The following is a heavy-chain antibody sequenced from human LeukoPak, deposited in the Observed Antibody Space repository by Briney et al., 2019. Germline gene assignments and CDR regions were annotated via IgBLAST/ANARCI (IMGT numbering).Heavy chain of an antibody. D-gene: IGHD6-19*01. CDR1: GFTFSNAW. CDR2: IKSKTDGGTT. CDR3: TTDREWLVIDY. V-gene: IGHV3-15*01. J-gene: IGHJ4*02. Sequence: GGSLRLSCAASGFTFSNAWMSWVRQAPGKGPEWVGRIKSKTDGGTTDYAAPVKGRFTISRDDSKNTLYLQMNSLKTEDTAVYYCTTDREWLVIDYWGQGTLVTVSS.